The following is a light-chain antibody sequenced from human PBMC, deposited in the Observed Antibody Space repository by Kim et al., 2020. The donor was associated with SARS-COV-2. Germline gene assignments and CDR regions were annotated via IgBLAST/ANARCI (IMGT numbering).Light chain of an antibody. CDR3: QQYGGSPLT. Sequence: PGERATLSCRASPSVGSSSLAWYQQKPGQPPRLLIYDASNRATDIPDRFSGSGSGTDFTLTISTLEPEDYAVYFCQQYGGSPLTFGGGTKVDIK. V-gene: IGKV3-20*01. CDR1: PSVGSSS. CDR2: DAS. J-gene: IGKJ4*01.